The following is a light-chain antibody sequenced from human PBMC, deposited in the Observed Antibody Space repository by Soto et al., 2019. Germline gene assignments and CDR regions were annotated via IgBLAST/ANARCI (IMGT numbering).Light chain of an antibody. J-gene: IGKJ1*01. CDR1: QSLGGS. V-gene: IGKV3-15*01. CDR2: GAS. CDR3: QQYGNSPGT. Sequence: IVMTQSPATLSVSPGERATLSCRASQSLGGSLAWYQQKPGQAPRLLIYGASTRVTGIPARFSGSGSGTEFTLTINRVEPEDFAVYYCQQYGNSPGTFGQGTKVDIK.